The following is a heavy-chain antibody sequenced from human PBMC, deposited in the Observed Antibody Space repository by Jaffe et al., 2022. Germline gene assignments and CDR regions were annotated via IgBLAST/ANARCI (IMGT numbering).Heavy chain of an antibody. V-gene: IGHV3-21*01. CDR1: GFTFSSYS. J-gene: IGHJ2*01. CDR3: ASPPPGEYCSGGSCHYWYFDL. CDR2: ISSSSSYI. D-gene: IGHD2-15*01. Sequence: EVQLVESGGGLVKPGGSLRLSCAASGFTFSSYSMNWVRQAPGKGLEWVSSISSSSSYIYYADSVKGRFTISRDNAKNSLYLQMNSLRAEDTAVYYCASPPPGEYCSGGSCHYWYFDLWGRGTLVTVSS.